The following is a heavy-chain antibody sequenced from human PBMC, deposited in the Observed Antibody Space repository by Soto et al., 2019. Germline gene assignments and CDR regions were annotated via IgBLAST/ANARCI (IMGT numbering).Heavy chain of an antibody. D-gene: IGHD2-8*01. V-gene: IGHV3-48*03. CDR3: ARGCVV. Sequence: GGSLRLSCVVSGFNFSIFDMTWVRQAPGGGLEWISLISQGGITTTYADSVRSRFTVSRDNAQNSLFLQMDRLTVEDTGVYSCARGCVVWDQGALVTVSS. CDR1: GFNFSIFD. CDR2: ISQGGITT. J-gene: IGHJ1*01.